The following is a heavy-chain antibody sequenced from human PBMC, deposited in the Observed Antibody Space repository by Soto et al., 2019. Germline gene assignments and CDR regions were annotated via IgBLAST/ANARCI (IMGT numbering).Heavy chain of an antibody. CDR3: ARVAFGPIDY. J-gene: IGHJ4*02. D-gene: IGHD3-16*01. CDR1: NYSISSGYY. CDR2: MYHSGTT. V-gene: IGHV4-38-2*02. Sequence: SETLSLTCTVSNYSISSGYYWGWIRQSPGEGLEWIVSMYHSGTTYYNPSLRSRVTISIDTSKNQFSLKLTSVTSADTAVYFCARVAFGPIDYWGQGTLVTVSS.